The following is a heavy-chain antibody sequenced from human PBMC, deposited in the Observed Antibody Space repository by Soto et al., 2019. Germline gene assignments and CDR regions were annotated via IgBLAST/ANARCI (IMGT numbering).Heavy chain of an antibody. CDR2: IDPSDSYT. V-gene: IGHV5-10-1*01. CDR3: ARRSIAAAGNDGMDV. CDR1: GYSFTSYW. J-gene: IGHJ6*02. Sequence: GESLKISCQGSGYSFTSYWISWVRQMPGKGLEWMGRIDPSDSYTNYSPSFQGHVTISADKSISTAYLQWSSLKASDTAMYYCARRSIAAAGNDGMDVWGQGTTVTVSS. D-gene: IGHD6-13*01.